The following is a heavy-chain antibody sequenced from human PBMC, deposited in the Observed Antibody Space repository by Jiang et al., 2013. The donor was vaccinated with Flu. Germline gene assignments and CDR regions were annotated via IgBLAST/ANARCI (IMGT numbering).Heavy chain of an antibody. CDR2: ISAYNGNT. CDR3: AREGRYYDSSGSEPYYFGMDV. J-gene: IGHJ6*02. CDR1: GGTSSGYG. V-gene: IGHV1-18*01. D-gene: IGHD3-22*01. Sequence: CQASGGTSSGYGISWVRQAPGQGLEWMGWISAYNGNTNYAQKLQGRVTMTTDTSTSTAYMELRSLRSDDTAVYYCAREGRYYDSSGSEPYYFGMDVWGQGTTVTVSS.